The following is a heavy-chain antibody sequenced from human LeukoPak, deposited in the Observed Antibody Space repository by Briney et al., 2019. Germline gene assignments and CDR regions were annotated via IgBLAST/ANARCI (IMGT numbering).Heavy chain of an antibody. CDR2: TSGSGSNI. CDR3: ARDRGEWLLLYYFDY. J-gene: IGHJ4*02. V-gene: IGHV3-23*01. D-gene: IGHD3-22*01. CDR1: GFSFTTYA. Sequence: SGGSLRPSCAASGFSFTTYAMSWVRQAPGKGLEWVSATSGSGSNIYYADSVKGRFTIFRDISKSTLYLQMNSLRAEDTAVYYCARDRGEWLLLYYFDYWGQGTLVTVSS.